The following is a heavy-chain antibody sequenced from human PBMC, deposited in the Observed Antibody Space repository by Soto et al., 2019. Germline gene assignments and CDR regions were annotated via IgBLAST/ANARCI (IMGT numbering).Heavy chain of an antibody. D-gene: IGHD6-6*01. CDR1: GYSFTSYW. CDR3: ARHDGFIAARPGAYYYGMDV. V-gene: IGHV5-51*01. Sequence: GASLKISCKGSGYSFTSYWIGWVRQMPGKGLEWMGIIYPGDSDTRYSPSFQGQVTISADKSISTAYLQWSSLKASDTAMYYCARHDGFIAARPGAYYYGMDVWGQGTTVTVSS. J-gene: IGHJ6*02. CDR2: IYPGDSDT.